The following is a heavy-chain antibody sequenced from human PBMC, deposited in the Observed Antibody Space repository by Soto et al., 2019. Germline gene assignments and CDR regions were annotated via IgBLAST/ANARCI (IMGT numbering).Heavy chain of an antibody. CDR3: ARDRWDTAMVPPLYFDY. CDR1: GFTFSSYA. D-gene: IGHD5-18*01. Sequence: GGSLRLSCAASGFTFSSYAMHWVRQAPGKGLEWVAVISYDGSNKYYADSVKGRFTISRDNSKNTLYLQMNSLRADDTAVYYCARDRWDTAMVPPLYFDYWGQGTLVTVSS. CDR2: ISYDGSNK. J-gene: IGHJ4*02. V-gene: IGHV3-30-3*01.